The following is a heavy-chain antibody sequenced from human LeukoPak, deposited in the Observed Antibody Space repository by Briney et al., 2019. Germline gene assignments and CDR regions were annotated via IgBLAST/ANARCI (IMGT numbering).Heavy chain of an antibody. J-gene: IGHJ4*02. D-gene: IGHD3-22*01. CDR3: AKEPLNYYDSSGYFDY. CDR1: GFTFDDYA. CDR2: ISWNSGSI. Sequence: PGGSLRLSCAASGFTFDDYAMHWVRQAPGKGLEWVSGISWNSGSIGYADSVKGRFTISRDNAKNSLYLQMNSLRAEDPALYYCAKEPLNYYDSSGYFDYWGQGTLVTVSS. V-gene: IGHV3-9*01.